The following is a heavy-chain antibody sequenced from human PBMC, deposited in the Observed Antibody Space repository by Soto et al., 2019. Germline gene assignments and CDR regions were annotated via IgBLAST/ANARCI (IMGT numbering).Heavy chain of an antibody. CDR2: ISYDGSNK. D-gene: IGHD6-19*01. J-gene: IGHJ4*02. CDR1: GFTCSSYA. V-gene: IGHV3-30-3*01. CDR3: ARGGQWLLKRLDY. Sequence: GGSLRLSCAASGFTCSSYAMHWVRQAPGKGLEWVAVISYDGSNKYYADSVKGRFTISRDNSKNTLYLQMNSLRAEDTAVYYCARGGQWLLKRLDYWGQGTLVTVSS.